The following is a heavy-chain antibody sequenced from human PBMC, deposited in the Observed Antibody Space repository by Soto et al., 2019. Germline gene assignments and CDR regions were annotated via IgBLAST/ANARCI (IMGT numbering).Heavy chain of an antibody. CDR3: AKADYSDSWAPGDD. V-gene: IGHV3-23*01. D-gene: IGHD6-13*01. J-gene: IGHJ4*02. Sequence: EVQVLESGGGLIQPGGSLRLSCVISRLTFSSYALNWVRQAPGEGLEWVSSISGSGDTTYYADSVKGRFTISRDNSKNTLDLQMNSRRVEDTALYYCAKADYSDSWAPGDDWGQGTLVTVSS. CDR1: RLTFSSYA. CDR2: ISGSGDTT.